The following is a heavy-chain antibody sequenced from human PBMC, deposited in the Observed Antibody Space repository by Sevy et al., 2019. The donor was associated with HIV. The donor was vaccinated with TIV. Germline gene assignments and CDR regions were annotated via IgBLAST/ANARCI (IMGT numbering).Heavy chain of an antibody. V-gene: IGHV3-33*08. J-gene: IGHJ4*02. CDR3: ASGGGYCGGDCYSIDY. CDR2: IWYDGTIK. Sequence: GGSLRLSCAASGFTFSSYVMHWVRQAPGKGLEWVALIWYDGTIKYYAYSVKVRITISRDNSKDTLFLQMNSLTPDDTAVYYCASGGGYCGGDCYSIDYWGQGALVTVSS. CDR1: GFTFSSYV. D-gene: IGHD2-21*02.